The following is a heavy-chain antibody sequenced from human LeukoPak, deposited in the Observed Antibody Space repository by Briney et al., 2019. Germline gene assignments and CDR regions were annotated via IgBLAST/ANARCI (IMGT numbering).Heavy chain of an antibody. J-gene: IGHJ3*02. D-gene: IGHD2-8*01. CDR1: GGSFSGYY. CDR2: INHSGST. V-gene: IGHV4-34*01. CDR3: ARIPVSPYDAFDI. Sequence: SETLSLTCAVYGGSFSGYYWSWIRQPPGKGLEWIGEINHSGSTNYNPSLKSRVTISIDTSKNQFSLKLSSVTAADTAVYYCARIPVSPYDAFDIWGQGAMVTVSS.